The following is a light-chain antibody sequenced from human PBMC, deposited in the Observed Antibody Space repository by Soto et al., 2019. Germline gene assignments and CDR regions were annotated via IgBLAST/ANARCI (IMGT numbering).Light chain of an antibody. V-gene: IGKV1-39*01. J-gene: IGKJ1*01. CDR2: GAS. CDR3: QQTNTKPWA. Sequence: DIQLTQSPSSLSASVGDRVTITCRASQTMNNYLNWYQQKPGKAPNLLIYGASSLQSGVPSRFSGSGFGTDFTLTITSLQPEDFATYYCQQTNTKPWALGQGTRVEVK. CDR1: QTMNNY.